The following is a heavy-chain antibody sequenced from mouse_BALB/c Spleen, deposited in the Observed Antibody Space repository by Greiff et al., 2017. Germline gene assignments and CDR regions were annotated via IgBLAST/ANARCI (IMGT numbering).Heavy chain of an antibody. J-gene: IGHJ4*01. CDR2: ISYSGST. CDR1: GYSITSDYA. V-gene: IGHV3-2*02. D-gene: IGHD2-14*01. CDR3: AREEVRRYYAMDY. Sequence: EVKLVESGPGLVKPSQSLSLTCTVTGYSITSDYAWNWLRQFPGNKLEWMGYISYSGSTSYNPSLKSRISITRDTSKNQFFLQLNSVTTEDTATYYCAREEVRRYYAMDYWGQGTSVTVSS.